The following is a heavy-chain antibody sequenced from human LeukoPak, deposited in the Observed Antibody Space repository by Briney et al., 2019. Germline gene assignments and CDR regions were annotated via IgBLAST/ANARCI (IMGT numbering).Heavy chain of an antibody. CDR3: VKDSGGSPQYNFDY. CDR1: GYIFTNYW. J-gene: IGHJ4*02. CDR2: IYPGDSHT. Sequence: GESLKISCQASGYIFTNYWIGWVRQMPGEGLEWMGIIYPGDSHTKYSPSFQGQVTISVDKSIRTAFLQWSSLKASDTAIYYCVKDSGGSPQYNFDYWGQGTLVTVSS. V-gene: IGHV5-51*01. D-gene: IGHD2-15*01.